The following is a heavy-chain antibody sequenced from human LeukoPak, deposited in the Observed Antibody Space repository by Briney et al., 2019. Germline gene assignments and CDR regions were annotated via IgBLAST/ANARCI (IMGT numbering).Heavy chain of an antibody. CDR3: ARHDFYSNYPHNWFDP. Sequence: SETLSLTCAVSAYSISSGYYWGWIRQPPGKGLEWIGSFYHSGSTYYNPSLKSRVTISVDTSKNQSSLKLSSVTAADTAVYYCARHDFYSNYPHNWFDPWGQGTLVTVSS. V-gene: IGHV4-38-2*01. J-gene: IGHJ5*02. CDR1: AYSISSGYY. D-gene: IGHD4-11*01. CDR2: FYHSGST.